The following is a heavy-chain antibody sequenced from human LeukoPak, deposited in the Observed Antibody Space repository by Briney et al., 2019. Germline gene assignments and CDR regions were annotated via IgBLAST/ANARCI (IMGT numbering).Heavy chain of an antibody. D-gene: IGHD6-19*01. CDR3: ARCQGYSSGAPPGRFDP. Sequence: ASVKVSCKASGGTFSSYAISWVRQAPGQGLEWMGIINPSGGSTSYAQKFQGRVTMTRDTSTSTVYMELSSLRSEDTAVYYCARCQGYSSGAPPGRFDPWGQGTLVTVSS. CDR1: GGTFSSYA. V-gene: IGHV1-46*01. J-gene: IGHJ5*02. CDR2: INPSGGST.